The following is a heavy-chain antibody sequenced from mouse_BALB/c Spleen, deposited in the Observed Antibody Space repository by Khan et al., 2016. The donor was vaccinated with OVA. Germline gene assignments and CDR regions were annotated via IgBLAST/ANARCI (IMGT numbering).Heavy chain of an antibody. CDR3: ARSYDGAWFAY. CDR2: IYPGSGRT. D-gene: IGHD1-1*01. Sequence: QVRLQQSGPELMKPGASVKMSCKATGYIFIDYVISWVKQRTGQGLEWIGEIYPGSGRTYYNESFKGKATLTADKSSNTAYMQLSSLTSEDSAVSFCARSYDGAWFAYWGQGTPVTVSA. V-gene: IGHV1-77*01. CDR1: GYIFIDYV. J-gene: IGHJ3*01.